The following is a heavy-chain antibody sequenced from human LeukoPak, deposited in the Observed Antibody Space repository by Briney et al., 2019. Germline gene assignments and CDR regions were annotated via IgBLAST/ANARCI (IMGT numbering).Heavy chain of an antibody. CDR3: ARTNTAPNWFDP. CDR2: IYYSGST. CDR1: GGSISSYY. J-gene: IGHJ5*02. D-gene: IGHD2-21*02. Sequence: SETLSLTCTVSGGSISSYYWSWIRQPPGKGLEWIRYIYYSGSTNYNPSLKSRVTITVDTSKNQFSLKLSSVTAADTAVYYCARTNTAPNWFDPWGQGALVTVSS. V-gene: IGHV4-59*01.